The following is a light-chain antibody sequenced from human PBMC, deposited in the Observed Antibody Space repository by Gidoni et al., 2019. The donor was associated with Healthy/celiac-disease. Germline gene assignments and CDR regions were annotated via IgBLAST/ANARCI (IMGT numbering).Light chain of an antibody. CDR3: QQYGSSPFT. CDR1: QSVSSSY. V-gene: IGKV3-20*01. Sequence: EIVLTQSPGTLSLSPGERATLSCRASQSVSSSYLAWYQQKPGQAPRLLIYCASSRATGIPDRFSGSGSGTDFTLTSSRLEPEDFAVDYCQQYGSSPFTFGGGTKVEIK. J-gene: IGKJ4*01. CDR2: CAS.